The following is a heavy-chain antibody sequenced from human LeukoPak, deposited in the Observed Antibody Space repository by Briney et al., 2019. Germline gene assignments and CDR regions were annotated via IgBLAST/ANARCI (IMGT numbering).Heavy chain of an antibody. CDR1: GFTFSSYG. J-gene: IGHJ6*03. V-gene: IGHV3-30*02. D-gene: IGHD2-15*01. CDR3: ARVLRYCSGGNCYSGGLGYMDV. Sequence: GGSLRLSCAASGFTFSSYGMHWVRQAPGKGLEWVAFIRYDGGNKYYADSVKGRFTISRDSSKNTLYLQMNSLRAEDTAVYYCARVLRYCSGGNCYSGGLGYMDVWGKGTTVTISS. CDR2: IRYDGGNK.